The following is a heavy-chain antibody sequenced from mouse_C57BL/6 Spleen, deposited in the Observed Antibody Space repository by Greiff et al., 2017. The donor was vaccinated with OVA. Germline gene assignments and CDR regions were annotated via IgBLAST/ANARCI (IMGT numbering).Heavy chain of an antibody. CDR1: GYTFTSYW. CDR3: ARYDGYFRYWYLDV. D-gene: IGHD2-3*01. Sequence: QVHVKQPGAELVMPGASVKLSCKASGYTFTSYWMHWVKQRPGQGLEWIGKLDPSDSYTNYNQKFKGKSTLTVDKSSSTAYMQLSSLTSEDSVVYYCARYDGYFRYWYLDVWGTGTTVTVSS. CDR2: LDPSDSYT. J-gene: IGHJ1*03. V-gene: IGHV1-69*01.